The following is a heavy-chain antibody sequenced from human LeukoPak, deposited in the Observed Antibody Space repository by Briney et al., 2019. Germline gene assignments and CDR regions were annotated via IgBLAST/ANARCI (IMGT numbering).Heavy chain of an antibody. D-gene: IGHD2-8*01. CDR3: AKVPSLYHFHS. Sequence: GGSLRLSCTASGFNFSRYAMSWVRQAPGKGLEWVSAFSGGNGKAHYADSVKGRFTISRDNAKNTLYLQMNSLRAEDTAVYYCAKVPSLYHFHSWGQGTLVTVSS. CDR1: GFNFSRYA. CDR2: FSGGNGKA. J-gene: IGHJ4*02. V-gene: IGHV3-23*01.